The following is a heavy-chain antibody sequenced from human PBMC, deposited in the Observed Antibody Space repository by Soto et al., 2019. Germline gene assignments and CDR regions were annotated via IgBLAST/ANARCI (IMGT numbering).Heavy chain of an antibody. Sequence: EVQLLESGGALVQPGGSLRLSCAASGFTFSNHAMNWVRQAPGKGLEWVSTISDSGSTYYADSVKGRFTISRDNSKNTLYLQMNSLRAEDTAVYYCARDPGGHYCTSTSCLYFFDPCGQGTLVIVSS. J-gene: IGHJ5*02. CDR1: GFTFSNHA. V-gene: IGHV3-23*01. CDR2: ISDSGST. D-gene: IGHD2-2*01. CDR3: ARDPGGHYCTSTSCLYFFDP.